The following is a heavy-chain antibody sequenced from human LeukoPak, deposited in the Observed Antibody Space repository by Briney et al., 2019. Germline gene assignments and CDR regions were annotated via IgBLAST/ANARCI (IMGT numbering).Heavy chain of an antibody. CDR1: GFTFDDYA. D-gene: IGHD6-13*01. J-gene: IGHJ4*02. V-gene: IGHV3-9*01. Sequence: PGGSLRLSCAASGFTFDDYAMHWVRQAPGKGLEWVSGISWNSGSIVYADSVRGRFTISRDNAKNSLYLQMNSLRAEHTALYYCAKDLAAAYGGVDYWGQGTLVTVSS. CDR2: ISWNSGSI. CDR3: AKDLAAAYGGVDY.